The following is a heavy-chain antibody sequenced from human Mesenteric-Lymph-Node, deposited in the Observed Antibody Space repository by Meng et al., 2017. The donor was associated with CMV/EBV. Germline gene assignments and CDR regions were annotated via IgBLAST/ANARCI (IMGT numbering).Heavy chain of an antibody. D-gene: IGHD2-2*01. V-gene: IGHV3-21*01. Sequence: GESLKISCAASGFTFSSYSMNWVRQAPGKGLEWVSSISSSSSYIYYADSVKGRFTISRDNAKNSLYLQMNSLRAEDTAVYYCARGGSSANYYYYYGMDVWGQGTTVTVSS. J-gene: IGHJ6*02. CDR2: ISSSSSYI. CDR1: GFTFSSYS. CDR3: ARGGSSANYYYYYGMDV.